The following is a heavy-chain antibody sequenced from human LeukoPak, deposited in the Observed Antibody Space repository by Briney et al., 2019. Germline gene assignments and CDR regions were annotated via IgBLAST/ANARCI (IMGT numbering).Heavy chain of an antibody. Sequence: GGSLRLSCAASGFTFSSYWMTWVRQAPGKGPEWVANIKEDGRQKYYVDSVRGRFTISRDNAKNSLLLQMNSLRAEDTAVYYCARRGGSSSRRSPVDYWGQGTLVTVSS. CDR3: ARRGGSSSRRSPVDY. J-gene: IGHJ4*02. D-gene: IGHD6-6*01. CDR1: GFTFSSYW. V-gene: IGHV3-7*01. CDR2: IKEDGRQK.